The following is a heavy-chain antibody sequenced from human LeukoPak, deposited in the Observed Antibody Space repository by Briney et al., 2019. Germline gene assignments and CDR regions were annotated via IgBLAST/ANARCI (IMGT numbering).Heavy chain of an antibody. CDR3: SRESGPFCPFGY. J-gene: IGHJ4*02. D-gene: IGHD1-26*01. CDR1: GGSISGTNW. Sequence: SETLSLTCGVSGGSISGTNWWSWVCQPPGQGLEWIGEISLAGQTNFNPSLNGRVTMSLDKSSNQLSLHLTSVTAADTATYFCSRESGPFCPFGYWGQGTLVIVSS. CDR2: ISLAGQT. V-gene: IGHV4/OR15-8*02.